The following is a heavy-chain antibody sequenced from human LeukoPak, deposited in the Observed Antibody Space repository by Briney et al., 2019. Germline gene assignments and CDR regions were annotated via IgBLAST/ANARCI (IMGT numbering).Heavy chain of an antibody. CDR2: ISYDGSNK. J-gene: IGHJ5*02. CDR3: AKDLIST. V-gene: IGHV3-30*18. CDR1: GFTFSSYG. D-gene: IGHD3-16*01. Sequence: GGSLRLSCAASGFTFSSYGMHWVRQAPGMGLEWVAVISYDGSNKYYADSVKGRFTISRDNSKNTLYLQMNSLRAEDTAVYYCAKDLISTWGQGTLVTVSS.